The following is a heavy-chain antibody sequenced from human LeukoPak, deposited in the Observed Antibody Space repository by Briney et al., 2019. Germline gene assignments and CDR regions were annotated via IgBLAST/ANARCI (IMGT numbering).Heavy chain of an antibody. V-gene: IGHV3-33*06. J-gene: IGHJ4*02. CDR2: VWNDGSKN. CDR3: AKDWSLGYGCLDY. Sequence: PRGSLRLSCAASGFTFSKFGTHWVRQTPGEGLEWVALVWNDGSKNYYADSVKGRFTISRDNSKDTLYLLLNSLRAEDTAVYYCAKDWSLGYGCLDYWGQGTLVTVSS. D-gene: IGHD5-12*01. CDR1: GFTFSKFG.